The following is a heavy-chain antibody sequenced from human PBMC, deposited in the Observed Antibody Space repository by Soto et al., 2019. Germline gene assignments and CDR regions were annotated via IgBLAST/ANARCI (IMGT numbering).Heavy chain of an antibody. V-gene: IGHV3-30*18. CDR2: ISYDGSNK. J-gene: IGHJ6*02. CDR3: AKDIDYGDGYYYYGMDV. D-gene: IGHD4-17*01. Sequence: GGSLRLSCAASGFTFSSYGMHWVRQAPGKGLEWVAVISYDGSNKYYADFVKGRFTISRDNSKNTLYLQMNSLRAEDTAVYYCAKDIDYGDGYYYYGMDVWGQGTTVTVSS. CDR1: GFTFSSYG.